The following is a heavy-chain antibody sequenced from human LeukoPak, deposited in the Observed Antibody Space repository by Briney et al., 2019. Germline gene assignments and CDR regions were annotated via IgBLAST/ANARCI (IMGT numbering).Heavy chain of an antibody. CDR2: IRYDGSNK. J-gene: IGHJ4*02. D-gene: IGHD4-11*01. Sequence: PGGSLRLSCAASGFTFSSYGMHWVRQAPGKGLEWVAFIRYDGSNKYYADSVKGRFTISRDNSKNTLYLQMNSLRAEDTAVYYCAKDHSPDEVYDYSNYILSYYFDYWGQGTLVTVSS. CDR1: GFTFSSYG. V-gene: IGHV3-30*02. CDR3: AKDHSPDEVYDYSNYILSYYFDY.